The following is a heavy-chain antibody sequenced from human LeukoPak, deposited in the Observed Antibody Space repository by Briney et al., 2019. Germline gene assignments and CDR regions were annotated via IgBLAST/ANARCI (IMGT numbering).Heavy chain of an antibody. CDR2: IYYSGST. J-gene: IGHJ6*03. CDR1: GGSISSSSYY. D-gene: IGHD3-10*01. CDR3: ARVYGSGSYYNGYYYYYMDV. V-gene: IGHV4-39*01. Sequence: SETLSLTCTVSGGSISSSSYYWGWIRQPPGKGLEWIGGIYYSGSTYYNPSLKSRVTISLDTSKNQFSLKLSSVTAADTAVYYCARVYGSGSYYNGYYYYYMDVWGKGTTVTISS.